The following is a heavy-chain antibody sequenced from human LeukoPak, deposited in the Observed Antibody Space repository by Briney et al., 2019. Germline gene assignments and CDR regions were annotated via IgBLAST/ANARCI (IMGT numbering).Heavy chain of an antibody. Sequence: ASVKVSCKASGYTFNAYYIHWVRQAPGQGPEWMGWISPNSGGSIYAPKFQGRVTMTRDTSISTAYMELSTLRSDDTAVYYCARDYCSGGSCWPGYWGQGTLVTVSS. V-gene: IGHV1-2*02. D-gene: IGHD2-15*01. CDR1: GYTFNAYY. J-gene: IGHJ4*02. CDR2: ISPNSGGS. CDR3: ARDYCSGGSCWPGY.